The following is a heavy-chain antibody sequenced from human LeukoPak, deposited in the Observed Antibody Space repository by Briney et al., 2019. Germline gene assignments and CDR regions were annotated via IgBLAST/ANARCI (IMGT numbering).Heavy chain of an antibody. D-gene: IGHD3-22*01. CDR1: GGTFSSYA. CDR3: ARVYDSSGYYHPLGY. Sequence: ASVKVSCKASGGTFSSYAISWVRQAPGQRLEWMGWINAGNGNTKYSQEFQGRVTITRDTSASTAYMELSSLRSEDIAVYYCARVYDSSGYYHPLGYWGQGTLVTVSS. V-gene: IGHV1-3*03. J-gene: IGHJ4*02. CDR2: INAGNGNT.